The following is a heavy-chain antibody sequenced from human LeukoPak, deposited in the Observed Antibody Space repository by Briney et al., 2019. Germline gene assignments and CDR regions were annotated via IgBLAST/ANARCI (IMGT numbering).Heavy chain of an antibody. Sequence: PSQTLSLTCTVSGGSISSGGYYWSWIRQHPGKGLEWIGYIYYSGSTYYNPSLKSRVTISVDTSKNQFSLKLSSVTAADTAVYYCARAPYYYDSSGYYRPVEIDYWGQGTLVTVSS. V-gene: IGHV4-31*03. CDR1: GGSISSGGYY. D-gene: IGHD3-22*01. J-gene: IGHJ4*02. CDR3: ARAPYYYDSSGYYRPVEIDY. CDR2: IYYSGST.